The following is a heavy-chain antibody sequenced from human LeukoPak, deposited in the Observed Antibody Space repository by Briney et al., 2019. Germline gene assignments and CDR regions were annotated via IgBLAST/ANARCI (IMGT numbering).Heavy chain of an antibody. CDR1: GGSISSYY. CDR3: ARRVVVITGAPGQFDP. D-gene: IGHD3-22*01. CDR2: IYYSGST. V-gene: IGHV4-59*08. J-gene: IGHJ5*02. Sequence: RASETLSLTCTVSGGSISSYYWSWIRQPPGKGLEWIGYIYYSGSTNYNPSLKSRVTISVDTSKNQFSLKLSSVTAADTAVYYCARRVVVITGAPGQFDPWGQGTLVTVSS.